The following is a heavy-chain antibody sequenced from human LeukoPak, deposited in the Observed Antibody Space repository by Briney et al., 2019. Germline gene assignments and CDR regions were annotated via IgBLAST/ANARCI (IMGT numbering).Heavy chain of an antibody. CDR1: GGSISSGGYY. CDR2: IYYSGST. CDR3: ASTYYYDSSGYYQTFDY. D-gene: IGHD3-22*01. V-gene: IGHV4-31*03. J-gene: IGHJ4*02. Sequence: SETLSLTCTVSGGSISSGGYYWSWLRQHPGTGLEWLGYIYYSGSTYYNPSLKSRVTISVDTSKNQFSLKLSSVTAADTAVYYCASTYYYDSSGYYQTFDYWGQGTLVTVSS.